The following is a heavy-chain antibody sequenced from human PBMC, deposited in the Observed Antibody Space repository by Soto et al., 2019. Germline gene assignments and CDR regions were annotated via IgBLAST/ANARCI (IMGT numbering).Heavy chain of an antibody. Sequence: EVQLVESGGGAIQPGGSLRLSCVASGFTFSSYTFNWVRQAPGKGLEWSSYFGGSAAYIYYADSVKGRFTISRDDAKSSLYLQMNSLRVEDTAVYFCVRDHAWAFDSWGQGTQVTISS. CDR1: GFTFSSYT. CDR2: FGGSAAYI. D-gene: IGHD2-2*01. CDR3: VRDHAWAFDS. V-gene: IGHV3-48*01. J-gene: IGHJ4*02.